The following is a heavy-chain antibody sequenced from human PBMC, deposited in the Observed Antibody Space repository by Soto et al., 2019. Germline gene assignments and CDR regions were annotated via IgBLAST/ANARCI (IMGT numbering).Heavy chain of an antibody. CDR3: ANLPPRGNKYEPADY. Sequence: ASETLSLTCTVSGGSISSYYWSWIRQPPGKGLEWIGYIYYSGSTNYNPSLKSRVTISVDTSKNQFSLKLSSVTAADTAVYYCANLPPRGNKYEPADYWGQGTLVTVSS. CDR2: IYYSGST. D-gene: IGHD5-12*01. CDR1: GGSISSYY. J-gene: IGHJ4*02. V-gene: IGHV4-59*08.